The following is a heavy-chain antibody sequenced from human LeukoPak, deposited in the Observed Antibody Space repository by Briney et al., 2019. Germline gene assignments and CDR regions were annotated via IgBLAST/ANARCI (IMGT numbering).Heavy chain of an antibody. Sequence: SETLSPTCTVSGGSISSGDYYWSWIRQPPGKGLEWIGYIYYSGSTYYNPSLKSRVTISVDTSKNQFSLKLSSVTAADTAVYYCARGPYYYGSGSYFDDYWGQGTLVTVSS. D-gene: IGHD3-10*01. CDR2: IYYSGST. CDR1: GGSISSGDYY. CDR3: ARGPYYYGSGSYFDDY. V-gene: IGHV4-30-4*01. J-gene: IGHJ4*02.